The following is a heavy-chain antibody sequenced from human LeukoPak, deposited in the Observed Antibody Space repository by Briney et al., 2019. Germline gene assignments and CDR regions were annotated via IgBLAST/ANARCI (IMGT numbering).Heavy chain of an antibody. V-gene: IGHV3-9*01. J-gene: IGHJ4*02. CDR3: AKEVGNYYDSSGPSFDY. D-gene: IGHD3-22*01. Sequence: PGGSLRLSCAASGFTFDDYAMHWVRQAPGKGLEWVSGISWNSGSIGYADSVKGRFTISRDNAKNSLYLQMNSLRAEDTALYYCAKEVGNYYDSSGPSFDYWGQGTLVTVSS. CDR1: GFTFDDYA. CDR2: ISWNSGSI.